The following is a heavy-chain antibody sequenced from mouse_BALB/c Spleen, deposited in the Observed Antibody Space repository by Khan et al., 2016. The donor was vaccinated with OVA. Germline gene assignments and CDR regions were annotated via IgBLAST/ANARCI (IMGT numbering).Heavy chain of an antibody. D-gene: IGHD1-1*02. V-gene: IGHV1-7*01. CDR3: ARRGLFGIFAY. CDR1: GYTFTAYW. CDR2: IDPSTSYT. Sequence: VQLQQSGAEVAKPGASVKMSCKASGYTFTAYWIHWVKQRPGQGLEWIGYIDPSTSYTEYNQKFKEKATLTTDKSSSTAYMHLSSLTAEDSAVCYCARRGLFGIFAYWGHGTLVTVSA. J-gene: IGHJ3*01.